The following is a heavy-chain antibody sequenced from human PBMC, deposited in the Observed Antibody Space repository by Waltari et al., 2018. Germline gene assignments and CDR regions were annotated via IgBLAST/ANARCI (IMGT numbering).Heavy chain of an antibody. D-gene: IGHD3-10*01. CDR1: GGTFRRYD. V-gene: IGHV1-69*14. J-gene: IGHJ3*02. CDR3: ASGRGLAAFDI. CDR2: IIPIFGTA. Sequence: QVQQVQSGAEVKKPGSSVKVYCQASGGTFRRYDNSWGRQAPGQGREGRGGIIPIFGTATYAQKFQGRVTITADKSTSTAYMERISLRSEDTAVYYCASGRGLAAFDIWGQGTMVTVSS.